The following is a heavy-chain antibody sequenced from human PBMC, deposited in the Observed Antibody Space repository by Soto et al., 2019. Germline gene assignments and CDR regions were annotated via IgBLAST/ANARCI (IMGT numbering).Heavy chain of an antibody. Sequence: PGGSLRLSCAAFGFTFSSFAMSWVRQAPGKGLEWVSAISGSGGSTYYADSVKGRFTISRDNSKNTLYLQMNSLRAEDTAVYYCAKDHQLLNAAYNWFDPWGQGTLVTVSS. V-gene: IGHV3-23*01. J-gene: IGHJ5*02. CDR3: AKDHQLLNAAYNWFDP. CDR1: GFTFSSFA. CDR2: ISGSGGST. D-gene: IGHD2-2*01.